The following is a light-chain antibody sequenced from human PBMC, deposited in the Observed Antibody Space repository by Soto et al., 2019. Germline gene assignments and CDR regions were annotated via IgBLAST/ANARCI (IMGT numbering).Light chain of an antibody. CDR2: DAS. CDR3: QQYATFAWT. Sequence: DIPMTQSPSTLSASLGASVTVTCRASQSVSGWLAWYQQKPGEAPKLLIYDASALPRGVPARLIGSRSGTKFTRTIASLQPADFETNYSQQYATFAWTFGQGTKG. J-gene: IGKJ1*01. V-gene: IGKV1-5*01. CDR1: QSVSGW.